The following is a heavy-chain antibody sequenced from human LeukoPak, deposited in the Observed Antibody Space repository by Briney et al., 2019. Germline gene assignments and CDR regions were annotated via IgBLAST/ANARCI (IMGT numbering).Heavy chain of an antibody. V-gene: IGHV4-4*07. CDR2: IYTSGST. CDR1: GGSISTYY. CDR3: ARGYYDFWSGYYTGMDYFDY. J-gene: IGHJ4*02. Sequence: PSETLSLTCTVSGGSISTYYWSWIRQPAGKGLEWIGRIYTSGSTNYNPSLKSRVTMSVDTSKNQSSLKLRSVTAADTAVYYCARGYYDFWSGYYTGMDYFDYWGQGTLVTVSS. D-gene: IGHD3-3*01.